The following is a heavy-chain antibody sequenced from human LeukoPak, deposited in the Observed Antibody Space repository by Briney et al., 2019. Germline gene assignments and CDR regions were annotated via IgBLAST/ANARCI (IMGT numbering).Heavy chain of an antibody. V-gene: IGHV4-34*01. CDR1: GGSFSGYY. CDR2: INHSGST. D-gene: IGHD3-3*01. J-gene: IGHJ6*02. Sequence: SETLSLTCAVYGGSFSGYYWSWIRQPPGKGLEWIGEINHSGSTNYNPSLKSRVTISVGTSKNQFSLKLSSVTAADTAVYYCARASPVLRFLEWFRGGMDVWGQGTTVTVSS. CDR3: ARASPVLRFLEWFRGGMDV.